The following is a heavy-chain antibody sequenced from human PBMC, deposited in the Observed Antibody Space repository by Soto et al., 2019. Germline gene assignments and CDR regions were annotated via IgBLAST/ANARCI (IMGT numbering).Heavy chain of an antibody. V-gene: IGHV4-39*01. Sequence: SETLSLTCTVSGGSISSSSYYWGWIRQPPGKGLEWIGSIYYSGSTYYNPSLKSRVTISVDTSKNQFSLKLSSVTAADTAVYYCARHPLNPDCSSTSCIPTAEYNWFDPWGQGTLVTVSS. CDR3: ARHPLNPDCSSTSCIPTAEYNWFDP. J-gene: IGHJ5*02. D-gene: IGHD2-2*01. CDR2: IYYSGST. CDR1: GGSISSSSYY.